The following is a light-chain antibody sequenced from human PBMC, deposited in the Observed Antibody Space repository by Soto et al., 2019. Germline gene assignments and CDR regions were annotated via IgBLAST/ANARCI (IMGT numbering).Light chain of an antibody. CDR1: QGISSW. Sequence: DIQMTQSPSTLSASVGDRFTITCRASQGISSWLAWYQQKPGKXPKXXIYDASSLESGVPSRFSGSGSGTELTITISSLQPDDVETYYCQQYNSYSPAFGQGTKVDIK. V-gene: IGKV1-5*01. CDR3: QQYNSYSPA. J-gene: IGKJ1*01. CDR2: DAS.